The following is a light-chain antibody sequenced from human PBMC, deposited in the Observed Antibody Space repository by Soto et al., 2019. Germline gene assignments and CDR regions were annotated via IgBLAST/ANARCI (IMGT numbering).Light chain of an antibody. CDR3: FLSYSGARVV. CDR2: DTN. Sequence: QAVVTQEPSLTVSPGGTVTLTCGSSTGAVTSGHYPYWIQQKPGQAPTTLIYDTNNKHSWTPARFSGSLLGGKAALTLSGAQPEDEAEYYCFLSYSGARVVFGGGTQLTVL. V-gene: IGLV7-46*01. CDR1: TGAVTSGHY. J-gene: IGLJ2*01.